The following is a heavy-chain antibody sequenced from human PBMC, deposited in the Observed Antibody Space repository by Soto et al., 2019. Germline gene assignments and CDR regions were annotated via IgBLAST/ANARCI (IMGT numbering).Heavy chain of an antibody. Sequence: SETLSLTCSVSGGSISSRSYYWGWIRQPPGKGLEWIAGIYYTGDTYYNPSPKSRVTISVDTSKNQFSLKLSSVTAADTAVYYCARAHVYYYGSGSYYNPNWFDPWGQGTLVTVSS. D-gene: IGHD3-10*01. V-gene: IGHV4-39*07. CDR3: ARAHVYYYGSGSYYNPNWFDP. CDR1: GGSISSRSYY. CDR2: IYYTGDT. J-gene: IGHJ5*02.